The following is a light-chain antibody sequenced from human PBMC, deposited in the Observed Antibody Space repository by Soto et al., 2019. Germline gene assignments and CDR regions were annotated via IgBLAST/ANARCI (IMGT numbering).Light chain of an antibody. V-gene: IGKV3-15*01. CDR2: GAS. CDR3: QQYNNWPRT. Sequence: EIAMTQSPTTLSVSPGERGTLSCRASQDISSNLAWYQQKPGQTPRLLIHGASTRATGIPARFSGSGSGTEFTLTISSLQSEDFAIYYCQQYNNWPRTFGQGTKVDIK. CDR1: QDISSN. J-gene: IGKJ1*01.